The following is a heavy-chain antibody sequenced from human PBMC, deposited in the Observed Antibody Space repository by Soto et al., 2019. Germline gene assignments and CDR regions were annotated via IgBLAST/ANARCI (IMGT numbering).Heavy chain of an antibody. CDR2: IIPIFGTA. Sequence: SVKVSCKASGGTFSSYAISWVRQAPGQGLEWMGGIIPIFGTANYAQKFQGRVTITADESTSTAYMELSSLRSEDTAVYYCAAGDRSESYYYYYGMDVWGQGTTVTVSS. CDR1: GGTFSSYA. D-gene: IGHD2-21*02. CDR3: AAGDRSESYYYYYGMDV. V-gene: IGHV1-69*13. J-gene: IGHJ6*02.